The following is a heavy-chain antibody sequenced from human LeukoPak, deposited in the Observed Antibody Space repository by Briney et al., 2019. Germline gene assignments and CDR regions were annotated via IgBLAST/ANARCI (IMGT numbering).Heavy chain of an antibody. CDR2: IYYSGST. Sequence: SETLSLTCTVSGGSISSYYWSWIRQPPGKGLEWIGYIYYSGSTNYNPSLKSRVTISVDTSKNQFSLKLSSVTAADTAVYYCARRLELPALNYYMDVWGKGTTVTVSS. J-gene: IGHJ6*03. CDR3: ARRLELPALNYYMDV. D-gene: IGHD1-7*01. V-gene: IGHV4-59*01. CDR1: GGSISSYY.